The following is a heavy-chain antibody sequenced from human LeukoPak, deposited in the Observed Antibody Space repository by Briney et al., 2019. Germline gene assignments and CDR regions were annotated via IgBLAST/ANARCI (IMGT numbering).Heavy chain of an antibody. D-gene: IGHD3-10*01. CDR3: AKDLSPLVWFVSGSDAFDI. CDR2: ISYDGSNK. CDR1: RFTFSTYG. V-gene: IGHV3-30*18. Sequence: GRSLRLSCAASRFTFSTYGMYWVRQAPGKGLEWVAVISYDGSNKYYADSVKGRFTISRDNSKNTLYLQMNSLRVKDTAVYYCAKDLSPLVWFVSGSDAFDIWGQGTMVTVSS. J-gene: IGHJ3*02.